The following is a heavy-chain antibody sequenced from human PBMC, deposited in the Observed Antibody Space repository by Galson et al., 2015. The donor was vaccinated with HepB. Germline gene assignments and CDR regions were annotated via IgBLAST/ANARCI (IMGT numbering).Heavy chain of an antibody. CDR1: GFTFSSYT. V-gene: IGHV3-48*02. CDR2: ISTGSSTI. J-gene: IGHJ4*02. D-gene: IGHD2-15*01. Sequence: SLRLSCAASGFTFSSYTMNWVRQAPGRGLEWLSYISTGSSTIYYADSVKGRFTISRDNAKNSLYLQMHSLRDEDTAVYYCAEDTRFGCCDWIDYWGQGTLVIVSS. CDR3: AEDTRFGCCDWIDY.